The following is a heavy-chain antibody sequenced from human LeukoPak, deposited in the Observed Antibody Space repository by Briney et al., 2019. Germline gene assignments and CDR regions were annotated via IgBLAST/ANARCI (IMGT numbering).Heavy chain of an antibody. CDR1: GFRFSDFT. CDR2: IGGRGGST. V-gene: IGHV3-23*01. J-gene: IGHJ5*02. CDR3: GKEGGA. Sequence: PGGSLRLSCAASGFRFSDFTMTWVRQAPGKGPEWVSAIGGRGGSTYYADSLGGRFTISRDNSKDMVYLQMNSLKAEDTATYYCGKEGGAWGQGTKVTVSS. D-gene: IGHD3-16*01.